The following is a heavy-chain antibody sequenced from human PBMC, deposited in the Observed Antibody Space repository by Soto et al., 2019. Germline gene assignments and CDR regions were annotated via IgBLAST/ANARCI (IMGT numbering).Heavy chain of an antibody. Sequence: SETLSLTCTVSGGSISSGGCYWSWIRQHPGKGLEWIGYIYYSGSTYYNPSLKSRVTISVDTSKNQFSLKLSSVTAADTAVYYCARVRGGVVVVPAAHSEYYYYGMDVWGQGTTVTVSS. CDR2: IYYSGST. CDR3: ARVRGGVVVVPAAHSEYYYYGMDV. J-gene: IGHJ6*02. V-gene: IGHV4-31*03. D-gene: IGHD2-2*01. CDR1: GGSISSGGCY.